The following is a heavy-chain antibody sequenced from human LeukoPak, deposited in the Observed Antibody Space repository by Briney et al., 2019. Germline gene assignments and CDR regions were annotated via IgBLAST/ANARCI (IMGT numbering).Heavy chain of an antibody. CDR2: ISSTGNT. CDR1: GGSISSFY. V-gene: IGHV4-4*08. Sequence: SETLSLTWTVSGGSISSFYWSWIRQSPGKGLEWIGYISSTGNTNYNTSLKSRVTISVAPSKNQFSLKLSAVTATDTAVFYCRRERGFHSPAGIWGQGTMVTVSS. J-gene: IGHJ3*02. CDR3: RRERGFHSPAGI. D-gene: IGHD2-15*01.